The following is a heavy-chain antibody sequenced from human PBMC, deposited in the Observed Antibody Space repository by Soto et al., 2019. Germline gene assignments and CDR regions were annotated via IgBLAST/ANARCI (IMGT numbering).Heavy chain of an antibody. V-gene: IGHV3-30*04. J-gene: IGHJ4*02. CDR2: ISYDGSNK. Sequence: GGSLRLSCAASGFTFSSYAMHWVRQAPGKGLEWVAVISYDGSNKYYADSVKGRFTISRDNSKNTLYLQMNSLRAEDTAVYYCARDGGHGSFPRYHYFDYWGQGTLVTVSS. CDR1: GFTFSSYA. D-gene: IGHD3-10*01. CDR3: ARDGGHGSFPRYHYFDY.